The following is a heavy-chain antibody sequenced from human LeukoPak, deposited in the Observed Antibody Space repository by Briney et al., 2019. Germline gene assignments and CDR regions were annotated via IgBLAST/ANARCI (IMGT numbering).Heavy chain of an antibody. Sequence: GGSLRLSCAASGFTFSSYGMPWVRQAPGKGLEWVAVISYDGSNKYYADSVKGRFTISRDNSKNTLYLQMNSLRAEDTAVYYCAKADTVTLDYWGQGTLVTVSS. V-gene: IGHV3-30*18. J-gene: IGHJ4*02. D-gene: IGHD4-11*01. CDR3: AKADTVTLDY. CDR1: GFTFSSYG. CDR2: ISYDGSNK.